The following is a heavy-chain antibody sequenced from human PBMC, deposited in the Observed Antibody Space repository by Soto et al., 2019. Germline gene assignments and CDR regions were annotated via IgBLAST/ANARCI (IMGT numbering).Heavy chain of an antibody. CDR2: IYHSGST. D-gene: IGHD3-3*01. V-gene: IGHV4-38-2*01. CDR3: ARAPTSDDGNYDFWSGVFDY. Sequence: SETLSLTCAVSGYSISSGHYWGWIRQPPGKGLEWIGSIYHSGSTYYNPSLKSRVTISVDTSKNQFSLKLSSVTAADTAVYYCARAPTSDDGNYDFWSGVFDYWGQGTLVTVSS. CDR1: GYSISSGHY. J-gene: IGHJ4*02.